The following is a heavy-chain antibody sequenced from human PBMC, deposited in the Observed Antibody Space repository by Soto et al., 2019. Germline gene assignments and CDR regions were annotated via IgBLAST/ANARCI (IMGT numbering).Heavy chain of an antibody. Sequence: SVKVSCKASGGTFSSYAISWVRQAPGQGLEWMGGIIPIFGTTNYAQKFQGRVTITADESTSTAYMELSSLRSDDMAVFYCARDSSSWLYYYGMDVWGQGTTVTVSS. V-gene: IGHV1-69*13. D-gene: IGHD6-13*01. CDR1: GGTFSSYA. J-gene: IGHJ6*02. CDR3: ARDSSSWLYYYGMDV. CDR2: IIPIFGTT.